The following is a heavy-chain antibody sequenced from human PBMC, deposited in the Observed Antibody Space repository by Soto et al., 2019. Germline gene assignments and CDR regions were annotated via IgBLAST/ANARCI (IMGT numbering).Heavy chain of an antibody. CDR3: ASGGAGSGTFTWELPDH. J-gene: IGHJ4*02. D-gene: IGHD1-26*01. CDR2: ITPFSGDV. Sequence: QMQLVQSGAEVKKTGSSVTVSCKALGNTFTYRYLHWVRQAPGQALEWMGWITPFSGDVHYAQKFQERVTITRDRSINTAYMQMSSLISEDTAMYFCASGGAGSGTFTWELPDHWGQGTLVTVSS. V-gene: IGHV1-45*01. CDR1: GNTFTYRY.